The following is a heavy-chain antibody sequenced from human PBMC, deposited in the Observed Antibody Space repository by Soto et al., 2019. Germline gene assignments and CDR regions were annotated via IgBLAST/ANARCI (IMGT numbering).Heavy chain of an antibody. CDR1: GGSFSGYY. J-gene: IGHJ6*02. Sequence: SETLSLTCAVYGGSFSGYYWSWIRQPPGKGLEWIGEINHSGSTNYNPSLKSRVTISVDTSKNQFSLKLSSVTAADTAVYYCVRLLRAGWFGGHYGMDVWGQGTTVTVSS. D-gene: IGHD3-10*01. V-gene: IGHV4-34*01. CDR3: VRLLRAGWFGGHYGMDV. CDR2: INHSGST.